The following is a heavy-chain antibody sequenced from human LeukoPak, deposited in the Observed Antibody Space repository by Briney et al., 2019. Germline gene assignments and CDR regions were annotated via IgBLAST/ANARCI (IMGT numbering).Heavy chain of an antibody. V-gene: IGHV3-23*01. CDR2: ITAGGDTT. CDR1: GFTFSSYG. J-gene: IGHJ4*02. D-gene: IGHD2/OR15-2a*01. Sequence: GGSLRLSCAASGFTFSSYGMSWVRQAPGKGLECVSAITAGGDTTYYPGSVKGRFTISRDNSRNTLYLQMNSLRAEDTAVYYCAKDSAKKYDDYWGQGTLVTVSS. CDR3: AKDSAKKYDDY.